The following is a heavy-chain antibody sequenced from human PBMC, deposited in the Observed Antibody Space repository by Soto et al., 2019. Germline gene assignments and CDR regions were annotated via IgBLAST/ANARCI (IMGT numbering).Heavy chain of an antibody. CDR2: ISYDGSNK. V-gene: IGHV3-30-3*01. CDR1: GFTFSSYA. Sequence: GGSLRLSCAASGFTFSSYAMHWVRQAPGKGLEWVAVISYDGSNKYYADSVKGRFTISRDNSKNTLYLQMNSLRAEDTAVYYCIWSGYYVDYYGIDVWGQGTTVTVYS. CDR3: IWSGYYVDYYGIDV. J-gene: IGHJ6*02. D-gene: IGHD3-3*01.